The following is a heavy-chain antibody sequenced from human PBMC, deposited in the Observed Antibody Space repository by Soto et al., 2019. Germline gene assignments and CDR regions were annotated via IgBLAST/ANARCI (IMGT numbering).Heavy chain of an antibody. Sequence: QVHLVQTGVEVRKPGASVKVSCTPSGYTFSDFYIHWVRQAPGQGLEWMGCLSPYSGATMTAQRFEGRVTMATNTSISTAYMELSSLRYDDTALYYCARGSRITLFGLPSFFSKGLDVWGQGTTVIVSS. V-gene: IGHV1-2*02. CDR3: ARGSRITLFGLPSFFSKGLDV. CDR1: GYTFSDFY. D-gene: IGHD3-3*01. J-gene: IGHJ6*02. CDR2: LSPYSGAT.